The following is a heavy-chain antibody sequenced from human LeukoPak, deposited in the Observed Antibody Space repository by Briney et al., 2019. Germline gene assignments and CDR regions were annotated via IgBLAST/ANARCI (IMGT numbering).Heavy chain of an antibody. CDR3: ARPNGYYDFWSGYPPQDYYYYGMDV. CDR2: ISGSGNST. V-gene: IGHV3-23*01. Sequence: PGGSLRLSCTASGFTFSDYAINWVRQAPGKGLEWASVISGSGNSTNYADSVKGRFTISRDNSKNTLYLQMNSLRAEDTAVYYCARPNGYYDFWSGYPPQDYYYYGMDVWGQGTTVTVSS. CDR1: GFTFSDYA. D-gene: IGHD3-3*01. J-gene: IGHJ6*02.